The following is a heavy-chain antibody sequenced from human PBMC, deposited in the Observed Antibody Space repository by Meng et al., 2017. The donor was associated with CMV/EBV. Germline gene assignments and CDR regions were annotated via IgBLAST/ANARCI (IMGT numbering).Heavy chain of an antibody. D-gene: IGHD2-2*01. CDR2: IYYSGST. V-gene: IGHV4-39*07. Sequence: LAVSCQGLVTPSKTLSLTCTVSGGSIISSSYDWRWIGQPPGKGLEWIGSIYYSGSTYYNPSLESRVTISVDTSKNQFSLKLSSVTAADTAVYYCARDRDIVVVPGDPWFDPWGQGTLVTVSS. CDR3: ARDRDIVVVPGDPWFDP. CDR1: GGSIISSSYD. J-gene: IGHJ5*02.